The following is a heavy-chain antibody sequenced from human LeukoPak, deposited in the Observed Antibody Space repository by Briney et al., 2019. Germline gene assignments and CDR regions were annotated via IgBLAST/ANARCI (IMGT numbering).Heavy chain of an antibody. Sequence: PSETLSLTCAVYGGSFSGYYWSWIRQPPGKGLEWIGEINHSGSTNYNPSLKSRVTISVDTSKNQFSLKLSSVTAADTAVYYCARSRYSSSWYAYWGQGILVTVSS. V-gene: IGHV4-34*01. CDR3: ARSRYSSSWYAY. CDR1: GGSFSGYY. J-gene: IGHJ4*02. D-gene: IGHD6-13*01. CDR2: INHSGST.